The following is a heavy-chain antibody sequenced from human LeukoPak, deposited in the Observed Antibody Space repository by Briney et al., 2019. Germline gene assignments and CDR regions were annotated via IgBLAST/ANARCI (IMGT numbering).Heavy chain of an antibody. Sequence: PSETLSLTCTVSGGSINNYFWTWIRQPPGKRLEWVGSIYYSGSTNYNPSLKSRLTISVDTSKKQLSLKLSSVTAADTAVYYCARAAGYCSGGTCYDYWGQGTLVTVSS. CDR2: IYYSGST. J-gene: IGHJ4*02. V-gene: IGHV4-59*01. D-gene: IGHD2-15*01. CDR3: ARAAGYCSGGTCYDY. CDR1: GGSINNYF.